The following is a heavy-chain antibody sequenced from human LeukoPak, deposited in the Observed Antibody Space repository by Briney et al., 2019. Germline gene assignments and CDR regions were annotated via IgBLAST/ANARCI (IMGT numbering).Heavy chain of an antibody. D-gene: IGHD3-10*01. V-gene: IGHV3-21*01. Sequence: PGGSLRLSCAASGFTFSSYNMNWVRQAPGKGLEWVSSISSSSSYIYYADSVKGRFTISRDNSKNTLYLQMNGLRPEDTAVYFCAKDWGNKFASGSSYLDSWGQGTLVTVSS. CDR3: AKDWGNKFASGSSYLDS. J-gene: IGHJ4*02. CDR1: GFTFSSYN. CDR2: ISSSSSYI.